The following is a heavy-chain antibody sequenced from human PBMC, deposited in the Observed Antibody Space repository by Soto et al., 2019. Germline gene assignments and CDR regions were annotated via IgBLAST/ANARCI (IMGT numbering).Heavy chain of an antibody. CDR1: GGSFSGYY. V-gene: IGHV4-34*01. CDR3: ARAGGLGAVAVDY. D-gene: IGHD6-19*01. CDR2: VNHSGST. J-gene: IGHJ4*02. Sequence: SETLSLTCAVYGGSFSGYYWSWIRQPPGKGLEWIGEVNHSGSTNYNPSLKSRVTISVDTSKNQFSLKLSSVTAADTAVYYCARAGGLGAVAVDYWGQGTLVTVSS.